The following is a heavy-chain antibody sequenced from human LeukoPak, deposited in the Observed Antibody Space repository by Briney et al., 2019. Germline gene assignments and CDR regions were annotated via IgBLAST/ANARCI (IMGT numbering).Heavy chain of an antibody. CDR1: GGSISSYY. J-gene: IGHJ6*03. CDR3: AREVAPAAMVWYMDA. Sequence: SETLSLTCTVSGGSISSYYWSWIRQPAGKGLEWIGRIYTSGSTNYNPSLKSRVTMSVDTSKNQFSLKLSSVTAADTAVYYCAREVAPAAMVWYMDAWGKGTTVTVSS. V-gene: IGHV4-4*07. CDR2: IYTSGST. D-gene: IGHD2-2*01.